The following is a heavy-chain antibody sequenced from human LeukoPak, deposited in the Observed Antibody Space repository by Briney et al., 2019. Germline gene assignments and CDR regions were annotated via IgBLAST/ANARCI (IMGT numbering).Heavy chain of an antibody. CDR2: IYYSGST. D-gene: IGHD6-6*01. J-gene: IGHJ2*01. CDR3: ALIRLQLVRSYYWYFDL. V-gene: IGHV4-39*01. Sequence: PSETLSLTCTVSGGSISRSSYYWGWIRQPPGKGLEWIGSIYYSGSTYYNPSLKSRVTISVDTSKNQFSLKLSSVTAADTAVYYCALIRLQLVRSYYWYFDLWGRGTLVTVSS. CDR1: GGSISRSSYY.